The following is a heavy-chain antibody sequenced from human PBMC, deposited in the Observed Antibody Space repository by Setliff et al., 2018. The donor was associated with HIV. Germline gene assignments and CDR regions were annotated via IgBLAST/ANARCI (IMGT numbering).Heavy chain of an antibody. CDR3: ARQSTTSRDFDS. J-gene: IGHJ4*02. D-gene: IGHD2-2*01. CDR1: YATLSTADYY. V-gene: IGHV4-30-4*01. CDR2: VSYTGTT. Sequence: PSETLSLTCTASYATLSTADYYWTRIRQPPGKGLEWIGFVSYTGTTRYSPSLGSRISMSIDASKNKFSLQLSSVTAADTAVYYCARQSTTSRDFDSWGQGTLVTVSS.